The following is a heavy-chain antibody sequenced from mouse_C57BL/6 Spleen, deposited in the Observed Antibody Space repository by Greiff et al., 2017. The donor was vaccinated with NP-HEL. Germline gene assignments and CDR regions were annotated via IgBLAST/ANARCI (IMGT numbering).Heavy chain of an antibody. D-gene: IGHD1-1*01. CDR2: IHPSDSDT. CDR1: GYTFTSYW. CDR3: AMSAITTVVAPYFDY. V-gene: IGHV1-74*01. Sequence: VQLQQPGAELVKPGASVKVSCKASGYTFTSYWMHWVKQRPGQGLEWIGRIHPSDSDTNYNQKFKGKATLTVDKSSSTAYMQLSSLTSEDSAVYYCAMSAITTVVAPYFDYWGQGTTLTVSS. J-gene: IGHJ2*01.